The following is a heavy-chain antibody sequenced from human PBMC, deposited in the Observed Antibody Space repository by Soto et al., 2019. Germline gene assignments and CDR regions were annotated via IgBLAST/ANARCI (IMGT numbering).Heavy chain of an antibody. V-gene: IGHV1-69*08. D-gene: IGHD4-17*01. CDR2: IIPILGIA. J-gene: IGHJ6*03. CDR3: ARDRGDYGDLVAYYYYMDV. Sequence: QVQLVQSGAEVKKPGSSVKVSCKASGGTFSSYTISWVRQAPGQGLEWMGRIIPILGIANYAQKFQGRVTITADKSTSTAYMELSSLRSEDTAVYYCARDRGDYGDLVAYYYYMDVWGKGTTVTVSS. CDR1: GGTFSSYT.